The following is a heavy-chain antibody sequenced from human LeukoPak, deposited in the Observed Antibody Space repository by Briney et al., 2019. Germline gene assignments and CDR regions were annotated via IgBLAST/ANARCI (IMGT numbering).Heavy chain of an antibody. V-gene: IGHV1-24*01. CDR1: RYTLTELS. CDR3: ATFRGIAVAGPHSGPYYFDY. CDR2: FDPEDGET. Sequence: GASVKVSCKVSRYTLTELSMHWVRQAPGKGLEWMGGFDPEDGETIYAQKFQGRVTMTEDTSTDTAYMELSSLRSEDTAVYYCATFRGIAVAGPHSGPYYFDYWGQGTLVTVPS. D-gene: IGHD6-19*01. J-gene: IGHJ4*02.